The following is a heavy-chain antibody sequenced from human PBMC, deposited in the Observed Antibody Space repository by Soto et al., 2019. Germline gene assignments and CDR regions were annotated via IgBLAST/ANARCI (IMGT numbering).Heavy chain of an antibody. CDR3: AKDAVYNDGLWLMDH. D-gene: IGHD2-21*01. CDR1: GLPHSSFA. J-gene: IGHJ4*02. Sequence: LRLSCTASGLPHSSFAMMWVRQAPGKGLECVSGIYGSGRGIEYADSVKGRFTISRDNSKNTVYLQMTDLRADDTAVYYCAKDAVYNDGLWLMDHWGQGTQVTVS. CDR2: IYGSGRGI. V-gene: IGHV3-23*05.